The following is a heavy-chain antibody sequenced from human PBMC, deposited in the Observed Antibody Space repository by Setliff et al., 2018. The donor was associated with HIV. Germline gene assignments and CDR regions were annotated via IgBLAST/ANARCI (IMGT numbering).Heavy chain of an antibody. J-gene: IGHJ4*02. CDR2: MNPNSGGT. CDR1: GYTFTVYY. V-gene: IGHV1-2*02. Sequence: ALVKVSCKASGYTFTVYYLHWLRQAPGQGLEWMGWMNPNSGGTNYAQKFQGRVTMTRDTSINTAFMELNSLRSDDTAVYYCARLFYDYWSGFYSGDYWGQGTLVTVSS. CDR3: ARLFYDYWSGFYSGDY. D-gene: IGHD3-3*01.